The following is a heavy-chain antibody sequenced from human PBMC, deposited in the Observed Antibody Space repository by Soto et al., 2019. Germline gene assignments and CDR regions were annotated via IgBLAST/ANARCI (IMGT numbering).Heavy chain of an antibody. D-gene: IGHD2-15*01. V-gene: IGHV6-1*01. CDR1: GDSVSSNSAA. CDR3: AREAYCSGGSCYSVYGFYYYYYMDV. J-gene: IGHJ6*03. CDR2: TYYRSKWYN. Sequence: SQTLSLTCAISGDSVSSNSAAWNWIRQSPSRGLEWLGRTYYRSKWYNDYAVSVKSRITINPDTSKNQFSLQLISVTPEDTVVYYCAREAYCSGGSCYSVYGFYYYYYMDVWGKGTTVTVSS.